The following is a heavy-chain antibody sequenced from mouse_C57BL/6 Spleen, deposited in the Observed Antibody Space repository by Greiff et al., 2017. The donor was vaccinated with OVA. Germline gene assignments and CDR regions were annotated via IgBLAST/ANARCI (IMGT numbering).Heavy chain of an antibody. CDR1: GYSITSGYY. Sequence: ESGPGLVKPSQSLSLTCSVTGYSITSGYYWNWIRQFPGNKLEWMGYISYDGSNNYNPSLKNRISITRDTSKNQFFLKLNSVTTEDTATYYCARDPFDDWGQGTTLTVSS. J-gene: IGHJ2*01. CDR3: ARDPFDD. CDR2: ISYDGSN. V-gene: IGHV3-6*01.